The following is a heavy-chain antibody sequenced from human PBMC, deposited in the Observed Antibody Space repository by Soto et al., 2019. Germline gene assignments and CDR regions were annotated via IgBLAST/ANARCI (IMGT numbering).Heavy chain of an antibody. CDR3: AREGGAMVRGGGDYYYYGMDV. D-gene: IGHD3-10*01. Sequence: QVQLVQSGAEVKKPGASVKVSCKASGYTFTSYGISWVRQAPGQGLEWMGWISAYNGNTNYAQKLQGRVTMTTDTSTSTAYMELRSLRSAETAVYYCAREGGAMVRGGGDYYYYGMDVWGQGTTVTVSS. CDR1: GYTFTSYG. J-gene: IGHJ6*02. CDR2: ISAYNGNT. V-gene: IGHV1-18*01.